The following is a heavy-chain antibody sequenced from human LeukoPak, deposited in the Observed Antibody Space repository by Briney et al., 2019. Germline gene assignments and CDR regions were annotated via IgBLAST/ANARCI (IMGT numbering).Heavy chain of an antibody. D-gene: IGHD3-10*01. CDR1: GASINTYY. V-gene: IGHV4-59*06. CDR2: IYYSGST. CDR3: ATLQLAYYYGSGSPQNAFDI. Sequence: SSETLSLTCTVSGASINTYYWNWIRQPPGKGLEWIGYIYYSGSTYYNPSLKSRVTISVDTSKNQFSLKLSSVTAADTAVYYCATLQLAYYYGSGSPQNAFDIWGQGTMVTVSS. J-gene: IGHJ3*02.